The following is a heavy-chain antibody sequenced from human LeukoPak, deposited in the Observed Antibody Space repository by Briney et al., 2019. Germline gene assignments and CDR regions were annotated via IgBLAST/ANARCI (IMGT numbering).Heavy chain of an antibody. J-gene: IGHJ4*02. D-gene: IGHD6-13*01. V-gene: IGHV3-74*01. CDR1: GFTFSTYW. CDR2: INSDGSST. Sequence: PGGSLRLSCAASGFTFSTYWMHWVRQAPGKGLVWVSRINSDGSSTSYADSVKGRFTISRDNAKSTLYLQMNSLRAEDTAVYYCARNIYSSSWHTPDYWGQGTLVTVSS. CDR3: ARNIYSSSWHTPDY.